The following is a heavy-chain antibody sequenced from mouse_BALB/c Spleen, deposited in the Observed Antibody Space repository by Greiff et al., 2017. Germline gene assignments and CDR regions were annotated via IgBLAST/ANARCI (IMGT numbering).Heavy chain of an antibody. V-gene: IGHV5-6-4*01. CDR3: TRAVPHYYGSSYDAMDY. CDR1: GFTFSSYT. J-gene: IGHJ4*01. CDR2: ISSGGSYT. Sequence: DVMLVESGGGLVKPGGSLKLSCAASGFTFSSYTMSWVRQTPEKRLEWVATISSGGSYTYYPDSVKGRFTISRDNAKNTLYLQMSSLKSEDTAMYYCTRAVPHYYGSSYDAMDYWGQGTSVTVSS. D-gene: IGHD1-1*01.